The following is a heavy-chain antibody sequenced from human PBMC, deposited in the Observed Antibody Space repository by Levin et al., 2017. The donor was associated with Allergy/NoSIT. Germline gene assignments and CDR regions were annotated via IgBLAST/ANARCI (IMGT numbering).Heavy chain of an antibody. V-gene: IGHV3-13*01. CDR3: ARESSSPILGYFDL. CDR2: IGTVGDT. D-gene: IGHD6-13*01. CDR1: GFTFSSYD. J-gene: IGHJ2*01. Sequence: GGSLRLSCAASGFTFSSYDIHWVRQPTGKGLEWVSAIGTVGDTHYPDSVKGRFTISRENDKNSVFLQMNSLRVGDTAVYYCARESSSPILGYFDLWGRGTLVTVSS.